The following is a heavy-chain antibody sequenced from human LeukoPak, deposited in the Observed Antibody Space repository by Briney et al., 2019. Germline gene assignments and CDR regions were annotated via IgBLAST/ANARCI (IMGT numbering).Heavy chain of an antibody. CDR3: AKGTALNADY. CDR1: GFTFSSYA. CDR2: ISGSGGGA. V-gene: IGHV3-23*01. D-gene: IGHD5-18*01. J-gene: IGHJ4*02. Sequence: PGGSLRLSCAASGFTFSSYAMSWVRQAPGKGLEWVSAISGSGGGAYYADSVKGRFTISRDNSKNTLYLQMNSLRAEDTVVYYCAKGTALNADYWGQGTLVTVSS.